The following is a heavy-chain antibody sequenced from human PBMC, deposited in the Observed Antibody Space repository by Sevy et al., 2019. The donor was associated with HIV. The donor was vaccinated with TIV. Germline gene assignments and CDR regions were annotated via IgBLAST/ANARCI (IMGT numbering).Heavy chain of an antibody. Sequence: GGSLRLSCAASGFTFSSYEMNWVRQAPGKGLEWVSYISSSGSTIYYADSVKGRFTISKDNAKNSLYLQMNSLRTEDTAVYYCARGEWGGVNYWGQGTLVTVSS. D-gene: IGHD3-16*01. CDR1: GFTFSSYE. V-gene: IGHV3-48*03. J-gene: IGHJ4*02. CDR3: ARGEWGGVNY. CDR2: ISSSGSTI.